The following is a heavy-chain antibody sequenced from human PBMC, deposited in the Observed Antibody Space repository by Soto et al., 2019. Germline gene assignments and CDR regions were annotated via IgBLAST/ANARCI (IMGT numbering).Heavy chain of an antibody. J-gene: IGHJ4*02. CDR1: GGTFSSYT. CDR2: IIPILGIA. V-gene: IGHV1-69*08. CDR3: AREYCSGGSCYPTPDY. Sequence: QVQLVQSGAEVKKPGSSVKVSCKASGGTFSSYTISWVRQAPGQGLEWMGRIIPILGIANYAQKFQGRVTITADKSTSTAYMELSSLRSEDTAVYYCAREYCSGGSCYPTPDYWGQGTLVTVSS. D-gene: IGHD2-15*01.